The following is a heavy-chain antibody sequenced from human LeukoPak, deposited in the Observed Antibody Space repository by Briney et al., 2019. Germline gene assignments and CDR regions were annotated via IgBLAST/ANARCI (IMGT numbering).Heavy chain of an antibody. D-gene: IGHD1-26*01. V-gene: IGHV3-7*01. J-gene: IGHJ4*02. Sequence: GGSLRLSCAASGFTFSSYWMSWVRQAPGKGLEWVANIKQDGSEKYYVDSVKGRFTISRDNAKNSLYLQMNSLRAEDTAVYYCARDRDGALFGSYRNYWGQGTLVTVSS. CDR2: IKQDGSEK. CDR3: ARDRDGALFGSYRNY. CDR1: GFTFSSYW.